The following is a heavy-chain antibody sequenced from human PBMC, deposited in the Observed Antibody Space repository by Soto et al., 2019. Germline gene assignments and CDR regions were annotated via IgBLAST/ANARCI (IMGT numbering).Heavy chain of an antibody. CDR2: IKQDGSEK. V-gene: IGHV3-7*03. CDR1: GFTFSSYW. J-gene: IGHJ3*02. D-gene: IGHD3-16*02. Sequence: VQLVESGGGLVQPGGSLRLSCAASGFTFSSYWMSWVRQAPGKGLEWVANIKQDGSEKYYVDSVKGRFTISRDNAKNSLYLQMNSLRAEDTAVYYCAREPLYDYVWGSYPGAFDIWGQGTMVTVSS. CDR3: AREPLYDYVWGSYPGAFDI.